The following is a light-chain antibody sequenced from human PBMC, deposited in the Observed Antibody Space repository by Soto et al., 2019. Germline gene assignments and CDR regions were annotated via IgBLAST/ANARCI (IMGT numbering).Light chain of an antibody. J-gene: IGKJ1*01. CDR1: QSILYSSNNKNY. CDR2: WAY. Sequence: DIVMTQSPDSLAVSLGERATINCKSSQSILYSSNNKNYLAWYQQKPGQPPKLLIYWAYTRESGVPDRCSGSGSGADFTLTISRLQADDAAVYYCQQYYSPWTFGQGTKVEIK. CDR3: QQYYSPWT. V-gene: IGKV4-1*01.